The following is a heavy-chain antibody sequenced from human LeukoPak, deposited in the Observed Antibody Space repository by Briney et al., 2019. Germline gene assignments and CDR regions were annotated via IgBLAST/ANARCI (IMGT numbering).Heavy chain of an antibody. V-gene: IGHV3-23*01. D-gene: IGHD1-26*01. J-gene: IGHJ4*02. CDR3: AKDGSYYDFDY. CDR2: ISGSGGST. Sequence: GGSLRLSCAASGFTFRSYAMSWVRQAPGKGVEWVSVISGSGGSTYYADSVKGRFTISRDNSKNTLYLQMNSLRAEDTAVYYCAKDGSYYDFDYWGQGTLVTVSS. CDR1: GFTFRSYA.